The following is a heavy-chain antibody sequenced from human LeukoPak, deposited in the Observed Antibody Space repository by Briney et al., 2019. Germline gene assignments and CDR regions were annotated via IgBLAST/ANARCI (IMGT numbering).Heavy chain of an antibody. CDR1: GGSFSGYN. V-gene: IGHV4-34*01. CDR3: ARGTIYSRKLPFDY. CDR2: INHSGST. Sequence: PSETLSLTCTVYGGSFSGYNWSWIRQPPGKGLEWIGEINHSGSTNYNPSLKSRVTISVDTSKNQFSLKLSSVTAADTAVYYCARGTIYSRKLPFDYWGQGTLVTVSS. D-gene: IGHD6-13*01. J-gene: IGHJ4*02.